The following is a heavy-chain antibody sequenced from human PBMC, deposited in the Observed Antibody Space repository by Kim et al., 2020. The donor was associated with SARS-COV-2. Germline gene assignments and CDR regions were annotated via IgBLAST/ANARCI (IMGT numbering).Heavy chain of an antibody. CDR2: IYYSGTT. Sequence: SETLSLTCTVSGDSISSYYWSWIRQPPGKGLEWIGYIYYSGTTNYNPSLKSRVTISVDTTKNQFSLRLSSVTAADTAVYYCAMTILVVPYGMDVWGQGTTVTVSS. D-gene: IGHD2-2*01. CDR1: GDSISSYY. V-gene: IGHV4-59*01. CDR3: AMTILVVPYGMDV. J-gene: IGHJ6*02.